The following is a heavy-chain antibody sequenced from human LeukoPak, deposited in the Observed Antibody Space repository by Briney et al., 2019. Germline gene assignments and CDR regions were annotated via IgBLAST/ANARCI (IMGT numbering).Heavy chain of an antibody. Sequence: GASVKVSCKASGYTFTGYYMHWVRQAPGQGLEWMGWINPNSGGTNYAQKFQGRVTMTTDTSTSTAYMELRSLRSDDTAVYYCAREQLHQGMDYWGQGTPVTVSS. CDR1: GYTFTGYY. J-gene: IGHJ4*02. D-gene: IGHD6-6*01. CDR2: INPNSGGT. V-gene: IGHV1-2*02. CDR3: AREQLHQGMDY.